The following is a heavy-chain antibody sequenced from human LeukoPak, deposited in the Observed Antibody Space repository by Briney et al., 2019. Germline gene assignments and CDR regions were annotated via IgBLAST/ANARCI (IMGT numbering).Heavy chain of an antibody. CDR2: IDPSDSYT. J-gene: IGHJ4*02. D-gene: IGHD2-15*01. V-gene: IGHV5-10-1*01. CDR1: GYGFTSYW. CDR3: ARFEVSDIVVVVAAEYDY. Sequence: GESLKISCKGSGYGFTSYWISWVRQMPGKGLEWMGRIDPSDSYTNYSPSFQGHVTISADKSISTAYLQWSSLKASDTAMYYCARFEVSDIVVVVAAEYDYWGQGTLVTVSS.